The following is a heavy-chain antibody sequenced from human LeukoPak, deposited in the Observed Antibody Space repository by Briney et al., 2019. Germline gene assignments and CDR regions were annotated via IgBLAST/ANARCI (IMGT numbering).Heavy chain of an antibody. CDR1: GFTLSSSS. CDR2: LSAGDGRI. Sequence: QPGGSLRLSCVASGFTLSSSSLSWVRQAPGTGLEWVSALSAGDGRIFYADSVKGRFTISRDNSKNTLYLQMDSLRAEDTAVYFCSKDISGFYSTSEYCGQGTLVTVSS. CDR3: SKDISGFYSTSEY. J-gene: IGHJ4*02. D-gene: IGHD3-22*01. V-gene: IGHV3-23*01.